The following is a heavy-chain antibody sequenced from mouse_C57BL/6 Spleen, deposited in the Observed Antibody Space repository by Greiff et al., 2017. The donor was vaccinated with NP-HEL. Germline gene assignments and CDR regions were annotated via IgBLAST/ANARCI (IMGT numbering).Heavy chain of an antibody. CDR3: ARHEDEEGNWFAY. CDR2: VFPGSGSI. CDR1: GYTLPEDT. V-gene: IGHV1-62-2*01. Sequence: GPLPPSGAELGKPRGSVKLSCKASGYTLPEDTIPRVKQRSGQGLEWIGWVFPGSGSIKYNEKFKDKATLTADKSSSTVYMELSRLTSEDSAVYFCARHEDEEGNWFAYWGQGTLVTVSA. J-gene: IGHJ3*01. D-gene: IGHD2-1*01.